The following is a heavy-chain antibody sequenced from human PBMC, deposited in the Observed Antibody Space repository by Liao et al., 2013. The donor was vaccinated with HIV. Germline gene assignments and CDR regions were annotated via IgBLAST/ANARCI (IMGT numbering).Heavy chain of an antibody. CDR2: LYFSGST. V-gene: IGHV4-4*07. CDR3: ARDNGGNSLRWYFDL. Sequence: QVQLQESGPGLVKPSETLSLTCTVSGGSISSYYWSWIRQPAGKGLEWIGSLYFSGSTYYNPSLKSRVSISVDTSKNQFSLKLSSVTAADTAMYYCARDNGGNSLRWYFDLWGRGTLVTVSS. J-gene: IGHJ2*01. CDR1: GGSISSYY. D-gene: IGHD4-23*01.